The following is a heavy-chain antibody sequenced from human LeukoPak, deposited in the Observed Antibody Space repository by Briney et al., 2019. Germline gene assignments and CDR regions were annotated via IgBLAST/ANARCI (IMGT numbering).Heavy chain of an antibody. CDR1: GFTFSSYA. CDR2: ISSNGGST. CDR3: VTRALYSSSWYGSFSFDY. D-gene: IGHD6-13*01. V-gene: IGHV3-64D*06. J-gene: IGHJ4*02. Sequence: GGSLRLFCSASGFTFSSYAMHWVRQAPGKGLEYVSAISSNGGSTYYADSVKGRFTISRDNSKNTLYLQMSSLRAEDTAVYYCVTRALYSSSWYGSFSFDYWGQGTLVTVSS.